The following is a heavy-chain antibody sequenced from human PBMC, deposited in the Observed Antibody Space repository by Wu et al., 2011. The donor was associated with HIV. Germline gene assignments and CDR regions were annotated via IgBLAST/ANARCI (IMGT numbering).Heavy chain of an antibody. D-gene: IGHD3-22*01. CDR1: GYTFTGYY. Sequence: QVQLVQSGAEVKKPGASVKVSCKASGYTFTGYYIHWVRQAPGQGLEWMGWINPDSGGTNYAQKFQGRVTMTRDTSITTAYMELSRLRSDDTAVYYCARGTDSHYYYYYTWTSGRKGPRVTV. V-gene: IGHV1-2*02. CDR2: INPDSGGT. J-gene: IGHJ6*03. CDR3: ARGTDSHYYYYYTWTS.